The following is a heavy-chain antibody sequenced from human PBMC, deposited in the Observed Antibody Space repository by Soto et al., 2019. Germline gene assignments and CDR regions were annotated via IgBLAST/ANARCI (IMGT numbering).Heavy chain of an antibody. J-gene: IGHJ6*02. CDR3: ANGKDGVSYYYGMDV. CDR2: ISYYGREI. Sequence: QVQLVESGGGVVQPGRSLRLSCAASGFTFRSYGMHWVRQAPGKGLEWVAVISYYGREIHYVDSVKGRFTISRDNSKDTLYLQMNSLRGEDTAVYFCANGKDGVSYYYGMDVWGPGNTVAVSS. CDR1: GFTFRSYG. V-gene: IGHV3-30*18. D-gene: IGHD3-10*01.